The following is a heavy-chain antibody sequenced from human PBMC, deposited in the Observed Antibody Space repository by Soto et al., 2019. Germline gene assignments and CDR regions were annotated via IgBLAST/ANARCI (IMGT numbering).Heavy chain of an antibody. V-gene: IGHV4-59*01. CDR2: MYNTGST. CDR3: ARELGEYYDFWSGPGDPAEKYYYYGMDV. CDR1: GGSISGYY. J-gene: IGHJ6*02. D-gene: IGHD3-3*01. Sequence: SETLSLTCTVSGGSISGYYWSWTRQPPGKGLEWIGYMYNTGSTVYNPSFKSRVTMTRDTSTSTVYMELSSLRSEDTAVYYCARELGEYYDFWSGPGDPAEKYYYYGMDVWGQGTTVTVSS.